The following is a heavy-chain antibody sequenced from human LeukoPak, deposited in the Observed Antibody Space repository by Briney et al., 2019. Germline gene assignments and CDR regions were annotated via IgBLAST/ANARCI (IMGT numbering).Heavy chain of an antibody. CDR1: GGSFSGYY. Sequence: SETLSLTCAVYGGSFSGYYWSWIRQPPGKGLEWIGEINHSGSTNYNPSLKSRVTISVDTSKNQFSLKLSSVTAADTAVYYCARTPWEYYDSSGYSGYWGQGTLVTVSS. D-gene: IGHD3-22*01. V-gene: IGHV4-34*01. CDR3: ARTPWEYYDSSGYSGY. CDR2: INHSGST. J-gene: IGHJ4*02.